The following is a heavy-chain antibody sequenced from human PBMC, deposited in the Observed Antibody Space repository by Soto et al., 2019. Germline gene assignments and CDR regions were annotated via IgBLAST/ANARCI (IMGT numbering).Heavy chain of an antibody. D-gene: IGHD6-19*01. CDR2: ISYDGRNK. Sequence: GGSLRLSCAASGSTFSSYGMHWVRQAPGKGLEWVAVISYDGRNKYYADSVKGRFTISRDNSKNTLYLQMSSLRPEDTAVYYCVKDGSSGWPYYYGMDVWGQGTTVTVSS. CDR1: GSTFSSYG. J-gene: IGHJ6*02. V-gene: IGHV3-30*18. CDR3: VKDGSSGWPYYYGMDV.